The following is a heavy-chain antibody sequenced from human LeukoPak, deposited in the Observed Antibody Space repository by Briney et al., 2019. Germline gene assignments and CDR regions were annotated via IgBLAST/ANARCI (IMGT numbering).Heavy chain of an antibody. Sequence: SETLSLTCTVSSDSISSYYWSWIRQPPGKGLEWIGYIYYSGSTYYNPSLKSRVTISVDTSKNQFSLKLSSVTAADTAVYYCARDRGGLYYYDSGFDYWGQGTLVTVSS. CDR1: SDSISSYY. D-gene: IGHD3-22*01. CDR2: IYYSGST. J-gene: IGHJ4*02. V-gene: IGHV4-59*12. CDR3: ARDRGGLYYYDSGFDY.